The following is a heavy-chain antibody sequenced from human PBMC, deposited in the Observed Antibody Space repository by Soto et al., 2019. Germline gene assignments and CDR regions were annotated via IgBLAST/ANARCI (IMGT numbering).Heavy chain of an antibody. V-gene: IGHV1-2*04. Sequence: ASVKVSCKASGYTFTGYYMHWVRQAPGQGLEWMGWINPNSGGTNYAQKFQGWVTMTRDTSISTAYMELSRLRSDDTAVYYCARLAYDGNDYDSSGYAIDYWGQGTLVTVSS. J-gene: IGHJ4*02. D-gene: IGHD3-22*01. CDR2: INPNSGGT. CDR1: GYTFTGYY. CDR3: ARLAYDGNDYDSSGYAIDY.